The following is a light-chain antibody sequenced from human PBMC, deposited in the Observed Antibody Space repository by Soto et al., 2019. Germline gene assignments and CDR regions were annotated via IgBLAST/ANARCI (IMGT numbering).Light chain of an antibody. Sequence: QSVLTXXXXAXGTPGQXXXXXXSXXNXXXXXXXXCWYXQXPXTXPXXLIYSNDQRPSGXPDRFSGSKSGTSASLAISGLRAEDEGDYYCVSWDDSLSGLVFGTGTKVTVL. V-gene: IGLV1-47*02. CDR3: VSWDDSLSGLV. CDR2: SND. J-gene: IGLJ1*01. CDR1: NXXXXXXX.